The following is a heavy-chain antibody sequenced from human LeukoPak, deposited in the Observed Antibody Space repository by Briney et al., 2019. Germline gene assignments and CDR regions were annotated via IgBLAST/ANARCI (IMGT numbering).Heavy chain of an antibody. V-gene: IGHV3-30-3*01. Sequence: GGSLRLSCAASGFTFSRYAMHWVRQAPGKGLEWVAVISYDGSDIYYADSVKGRFTISRDNSKNTLYLRMNSLRAEGTAVYYCARESESFDYWGQGTLGTVSS. J-gene: IGHJ4*02. CDR1: GFTFSRYA. CDR2: ISYDGSDI. CDR3: ARESESFDY.